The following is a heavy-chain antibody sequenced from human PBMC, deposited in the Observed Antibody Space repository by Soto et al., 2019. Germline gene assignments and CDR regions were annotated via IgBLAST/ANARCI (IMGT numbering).Heavy chain of an antibody. CDR3: ARRCIAAAGNGAFDI. J-gene: IGHJ3*02. Sequence: PGESLKISCKGSGYSFTSYWIGWVRQMPGKGLEWMGIIYPGDSDIRYSPSFQGQVTISADKSISTAYLQWSSLKASDTAMYYCARRCIAAAGNGAFDIWGQGTMVTVSS. CDR2: IYPGDSDI. CDR1: GYSFTSYW. V-gene: IGHV5-51*01. D-gene: IGHD6-13*01.